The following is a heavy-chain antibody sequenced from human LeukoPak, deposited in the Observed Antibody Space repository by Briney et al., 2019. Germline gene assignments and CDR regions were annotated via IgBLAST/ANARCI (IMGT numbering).Heavy chain of an antibody. V-gene: IGHV3-30-3*01. J-gene: IGHJ4*02. CDR3: AKEMGVTIFGVVIITAPIDY. D-gene: IGHD3-3*01. Sequence: GGSLRLSCAASGFTFSRYAMSWVRQAPGKGLEWVAVISYDGSNKYYADSVKGRFTISRDNSKNTLYLQMNSLRAEDTAVYYCAKEMGVTIFGVVIITAPIDYWGQGTLVTVSS. CDR1: GFTFSRYA. CDR2: ISYDGSNK.